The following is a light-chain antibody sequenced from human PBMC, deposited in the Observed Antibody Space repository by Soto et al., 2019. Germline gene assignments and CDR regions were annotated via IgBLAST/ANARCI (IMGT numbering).Light chain of an antibody. Sequence: QSALTQPASVSGSPGQSITISCTGTSSDVGGYNYVSWYQQHPGKAPKLMIYEVNNRPSGVSSRFSGSKSGNTASLTISGLQAEDEADYYCSSYTTSGTWVFGGGTKLTVL. V-gene: IGLV2-14*01. J-gene: IGLJ3*02. CDR3: SSYTTSGTWV. CDR2: EVN. CDR1: SSDVGGYNY.